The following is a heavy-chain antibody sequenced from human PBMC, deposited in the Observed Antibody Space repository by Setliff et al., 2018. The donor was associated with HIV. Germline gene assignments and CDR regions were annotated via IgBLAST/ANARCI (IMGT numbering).Heavy chain of an antibody. CDR2: ISRDGNTI. V-gene: IGHV3-11*04. D-gene: IGHD2-2*01. CDR3: ARSRSTRDAFDI. Sequence: PGGSLRLSCAASGFTFSDYYMSWLRQAPGKGLEWVSYISRDGNTIYYADSVKGRFTISRDNAKNSLYLQLNSLRPEDTAVYYCARSRSTRDAFDIWGQGTMVTVSS. CDR1: GFTFSDYY. J-gene: IGHJ3*02.